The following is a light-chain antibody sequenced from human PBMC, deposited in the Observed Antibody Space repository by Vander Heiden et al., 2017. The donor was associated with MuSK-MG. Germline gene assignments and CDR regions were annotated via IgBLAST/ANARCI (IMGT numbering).Light chain of an antibody. Sequence: LSCPGSSRDIGGYNYVSCYQQYSGKAPKLMVYDVSNRPSGVSNRFSGFKSGTSTSLTISGPEDEDEAEYYCSSWTSRNTWVFGGGTKVTVL. J-gene: IGLJ3*02. V-gene: IGLV2-14*03. CDR3: SSWTSRNTWV. CDR1: SRDIGGYNY. CDR2: DVS.